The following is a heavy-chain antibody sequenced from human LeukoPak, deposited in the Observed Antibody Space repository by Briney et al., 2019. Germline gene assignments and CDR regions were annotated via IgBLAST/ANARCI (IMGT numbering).Heavy chain of an antibody. CDR2: ISWNSGSI. J-gene: IGHJ4*02. D-gene: IGHD3-22*01. CDR1: GFTFDDYA. CDR3: AKDGPDSSGYYFDY. V-gene: IGHV3-9*01. Sequence: GGSLRLSCAASGFTFDDYAMHWVRQAPGKGLEWVSGISWNSGSIGYADSVKGRFTISRDNAKNSLYLQMNSLRAEDTALYYCAKDGPDSSGYYFDYWGQGTLVTVSS.